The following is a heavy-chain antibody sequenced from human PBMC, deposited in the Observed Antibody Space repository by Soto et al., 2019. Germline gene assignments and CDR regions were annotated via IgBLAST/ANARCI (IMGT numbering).Heavy chain of an antibody. J-gene: IGHJ4*02. CDR2: IYPGDSDT. CDR3: ARHSPRMTTVKTLNDY. Sequence: GESLKISCKGSGYSFTSYWIGWVRQMPGKGLEWMGIIYPGDSDTRYSPSFQGQVTISADKSISTAYLQWSSLKASDTAMYYCARHSPRMTTVKTLNDYWGQGTLVTVSS. D-gene: IGHD4-4*01. V-gene: IGHV5-51*01. CDR1: GYSFTSYW.